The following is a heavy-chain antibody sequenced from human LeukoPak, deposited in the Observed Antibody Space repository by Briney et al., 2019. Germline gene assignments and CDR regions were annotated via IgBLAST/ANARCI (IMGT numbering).Heavy chain of an antibody. CDR3: AKGLFPVTTSYFDY. CDR2: IKSKTNDETT. D-gene: IGHD4-17*01. Sequence: GGSLRLSCAASGFTFSNAWMSWVRQAPGKGREWVARIKSKTNDETTEYSALVKGRFTISRDDSKNTLYLQMNSLRAEDTAVYYCAKGLFPVTTSYFDYWGQGTLVTVSS. CDR1: GFTFSNAW. V-gene: IGHV3-15*01. J-gene: IGHJ4*02.